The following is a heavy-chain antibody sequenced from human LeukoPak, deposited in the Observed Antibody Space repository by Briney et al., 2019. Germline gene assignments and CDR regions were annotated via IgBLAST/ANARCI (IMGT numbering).Heavy chain of an antibody. J-gene: IGHJ4*02. CDR1: GFTFSSYA. CDR2: ISGSGDRT. V-gene: IGHV3-23*01. Sequence: GGSLRLSCAASGFTFSSYAMSWVRQAPGKGLEGGSGISGSGDRTHDADSVKGRFTISRDNSKNPAYLQMNSLRADDTAVYYCAKERSSGWPFDYWGQGTLVTVSS. D-gene: IGHD6-19*01. CDR3: AKERSSGWPFDY.